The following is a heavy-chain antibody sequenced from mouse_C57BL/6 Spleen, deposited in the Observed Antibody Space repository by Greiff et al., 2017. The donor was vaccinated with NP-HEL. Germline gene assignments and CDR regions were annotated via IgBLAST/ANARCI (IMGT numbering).Heavy chain of an antibody. CDR2: VWSGGST. J-gene: IGHJ1*03. D-gene: IGHD2-4*01. V-gene: IGHV2-2*01. Sequence: VMLVESGPGLVQPSQSLSITCTVSGFSLTSYGVHWVRQSPGKGLEWLGVVWSGGSTDYNAAFISRLSISKDNSKSQVFFKMNSLQADDTAIYYCARNGGLRREGYFDVWGTGTTVTVSS. CDR1: GFSLTSYG. CDR3: ARNGGLRREGYFDV.